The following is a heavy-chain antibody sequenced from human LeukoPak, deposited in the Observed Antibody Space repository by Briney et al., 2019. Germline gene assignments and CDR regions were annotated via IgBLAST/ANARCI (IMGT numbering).Heavy chain of an antibody. CDR1: GGSIKTGGYY. CDR2: MFYSGGT. D-gene: IGHD2-21*02. J-gene: IGHJ5*02. CDR3: ARHTLVTSISTYNWFDP. V-gene: IGHV4-39*01. Sequence: SETLSLTCTVSGGSIKTGGYYCGWIRQPPGKGLEWIGSMFYSGGTFYNPSLKSRVTISADTSKNQFSLQLSSVTAADTAVYYCARHTLVTSISTYNWFDPWGQGILVTVSS.